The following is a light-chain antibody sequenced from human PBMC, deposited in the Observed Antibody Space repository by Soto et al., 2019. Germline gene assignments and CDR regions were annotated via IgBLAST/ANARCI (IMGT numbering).Light chain of an antibody. J-gene: IGKJ4*01. Sequence: ESVLTQSPATLSLSPGEIATLSCLAIQSVTNYLAWYKQKPGQAPRLLISDASNRATGIPARFSGRGSGTAFTHTISSLEPDDFAVYYCQQRINWPTRLTVGGGPRVEIK. CDR3: QQRINWPTRLT. V-gene: IGKV3-11*01. CDR1: QSVTNY. CDR2: DAS.